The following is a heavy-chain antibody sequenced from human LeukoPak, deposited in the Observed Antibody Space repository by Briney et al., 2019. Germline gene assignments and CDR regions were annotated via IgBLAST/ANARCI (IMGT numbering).Heavy chain of an antibody. D-gene: IGHD3-10*01. J-gene: IGHJ5*02. Sequence: SETLSLTCTVSGGSISSSSYYWGWIRQPPGKGLEWIGSIYYSGSTYYNPSLKSRVTISVDTSKNQFSLKLSSVTAADTAVYYCARDPKVYYGSGNWFDPWGQGTLVTVSS. CDR3: ARDPKVYYGSGNWFDP. CDR2: IYYSGST. V-gene: IGHV4-39*07. CDR1: GGSISSSSYY.